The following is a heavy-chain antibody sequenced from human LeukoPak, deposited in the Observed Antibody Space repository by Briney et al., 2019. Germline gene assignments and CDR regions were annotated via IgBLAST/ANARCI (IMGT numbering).Heavy chain of an antibody. CDR3: ARGGYSGYVPFDY. J-gene: IGHJ4*02. CDR1: GFTFSSYW. CDR2: INSDGSST. V-gene: IGHV3-74*01. Sequence: GGSLRLSCAASGFTFSSYWMHWVRQDPGKGLVWVSRINSDGSSTSYADSVKGRFTISRDNAKNTLYLQMNSLRAEDAAVYYCARGGYSGYVPFDYWGQGTLVTVSS. D-gene: IGHD5-12*01.